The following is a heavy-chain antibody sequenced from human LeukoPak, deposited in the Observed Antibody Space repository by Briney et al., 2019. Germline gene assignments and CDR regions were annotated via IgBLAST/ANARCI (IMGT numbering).Heavy chain of an antibody. V-gene: IGHV1-2*06. CDR1: GYTFTGYY. D-gene: IGHD3-16*02. J-gene: IGHJ4*02. Sequence: GASVKVSCKASGYTFTGYYMHWVRQAPGQGLGWMGRINPNSGGTNYAQKFQGRVTMTRDTSISTAYMELSRLRSDDTAVYYCARRTGGVIAPFDYWGQGTLVTVSS. CDR3: ARRTGGVIAPFDY. CDR2: INPNSGGT.